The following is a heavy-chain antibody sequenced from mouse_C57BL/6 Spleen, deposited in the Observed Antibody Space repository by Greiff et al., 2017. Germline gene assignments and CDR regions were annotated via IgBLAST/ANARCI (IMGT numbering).Heavy chain of an antibody. CDR2: IYPSDSET. J-gene: IGHJ3*01. CDR3: ARGDVAWFAY. V-gene: IGHV1-61*01. CDR1: GYTFTSYW. Sequence: QVQLQRPGAELVRPGSSVKLSCKASGYTFTSYWMDWVKQRPGQGLEWIGNIYPSDSETHYNQKFKDKATLTVDKSSSTAYMQLSSLTSEDSAVYYCARGDVAWFAYWGQGTLVTVSA.